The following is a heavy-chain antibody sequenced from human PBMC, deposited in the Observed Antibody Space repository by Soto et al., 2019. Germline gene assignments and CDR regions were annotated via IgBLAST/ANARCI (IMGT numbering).Heavy chain of an antibody. CDR3: ARFGYCTNGVCYGNAFDI. J-gene: IGHJ3*02. D-gene: IGHD2-8*01. CDR2: IYYSGST. Sequence: SETLSLTCTVSGGSISSYYWSWIRQPPGKGLEWIGYIYYSGSTNYNPSLKSRVTISVDTSKNQFSLKLSSVTAADTAVYYCARFGYCTNGVCYGNAFDIWGQGTMVTAS. V-gene: IGHV4-59*08. CDR1: GGSISSYY.